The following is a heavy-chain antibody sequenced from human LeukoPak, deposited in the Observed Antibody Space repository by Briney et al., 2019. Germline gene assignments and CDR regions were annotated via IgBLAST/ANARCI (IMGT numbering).Heavy chain of an antibody. Sequence: ASVKVSCKAAGYTFAGYYMFWVRQAPGQGLEWMGRINPNSGGTNYAQKFQGRVTMTRDTSISTAYMELSRLRSDDTAVYYCARGYCSGGSCYSVENWFDPWGQGTLVTVSS. J-gene: IGHJ5*02. D-gene: IGHD2-15*01. CDR1: GYTFAGYY. CDR2: INPNSGGT. V-gene: IGHV1-2*06. CDR3: ARGYCSGGSCYSVENWFDP.